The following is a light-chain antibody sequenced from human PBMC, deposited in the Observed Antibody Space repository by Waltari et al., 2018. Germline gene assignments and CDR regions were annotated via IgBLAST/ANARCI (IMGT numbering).Light chain of an antibody. CDR3: SSYTSSSSFSISSSVL. CDR1: SSDVGGYNY. CDR2: DVT. J-gene: IGLJ2*01. V-gene: IGLV2-14*03. Sequence: QSALTQPASVSGSPGQSITISCTGTSSDVGGYNYVSWYQQHPGKAPKLLIYDVTDRPSGVSSPFSGSKSGNTASLTISGLQAEDEADYYCSSYTSSSSFSISSSVLFGGGTKVTVL.